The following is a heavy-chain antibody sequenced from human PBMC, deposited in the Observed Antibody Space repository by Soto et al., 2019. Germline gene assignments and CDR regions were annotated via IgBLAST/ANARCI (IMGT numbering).Heavy chain of an antibody. CDR1: GFPFISYA. CDR3: VTSGMDL. Sequence: GESLNLSCASSGFPFISYAMHWVRQAPGQGLEWVAVISYDGSNKYYADSVKGRFTISRDNSKNTLYLQMNSLRAEDTAVYYCVTSGMDLWGKVT. CDR2: ISYDGSNK. V-gene: IGHV3-30-3*01. J-gene: IGHJ6*04.